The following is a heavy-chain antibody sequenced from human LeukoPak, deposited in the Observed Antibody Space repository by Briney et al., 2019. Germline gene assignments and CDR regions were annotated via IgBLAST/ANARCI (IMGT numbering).Heavy chain of an antibody. J-gene: IGHJ4*02. CDR3: ARGYPNNYYDSSGPNDY. CDR1: GYTFTSYD. Sequence: ASVKVSCKASGYTFTSYDINWVRQAPGQGLEWMGWINPNSGGTNYAQKFQGRVTMTRDTSISTAYMELSRLRSDDTAVYNCARGYPNNYYDSSGPNDYWGQGTLVTVSS. CDR2: INPNSGGT. D-gene: IGHD3-22*01. V-gene: IGHV1-2*02.